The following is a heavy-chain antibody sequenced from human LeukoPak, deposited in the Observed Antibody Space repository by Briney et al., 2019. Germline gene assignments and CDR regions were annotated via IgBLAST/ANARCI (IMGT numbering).Heavy chain of an antibody. CDR3: ARGIVVVPAAIGYHDY. Sequence: SETLSLTCAVYGGSFSGYYWSWIRQPPGKGLEWIGEINHSGSTNYNPSLKSRVTISVDTSKNQFSLKLNSVTAADTAVYYCARGIVVVPAAIGYHDYWGQGTLVTVSS. J-gene: IGHJ4*02. D-gene: IGHD2-2*02. V-gene: IGHV4-34*01. CDR1: GGSFSGYY. CDR2: INHSGST.